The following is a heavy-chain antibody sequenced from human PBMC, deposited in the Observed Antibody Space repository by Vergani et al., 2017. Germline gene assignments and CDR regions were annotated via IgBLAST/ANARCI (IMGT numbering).Heavy chain of an antibody. CDR3: ARVSGQQLVLRHGLGAFDI. CDR1: GFTFTSYG. V-gene: IGHV3-33*01. D-gene: IGHD6-13*01. J-gene: IGHJ3*02. Sequence: QVQLVESGGGVVQPGRSLRLSCAASGFTFTSYGMHWVRQAPGKGLEWVAVIWYDGGNKYYADSVKGRFTISRDNSKNTLYLQMNSLRVEDTAVYYCARVSGQQLVLRHGLGAFDIWGQGTMVTVSS. CDR2: IWYDGGNK.